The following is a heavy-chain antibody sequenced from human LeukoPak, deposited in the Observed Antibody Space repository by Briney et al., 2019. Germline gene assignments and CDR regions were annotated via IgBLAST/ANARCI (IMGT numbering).Heavy chain of an antibody. Sequence: SVKVSCKTSGVTYSSYPISWVRQAPGQGLVWMGGIIPVFGIVDYAQKFQGRVTITADKSTSTAYMELSSLRSEDTAVYYCARVTVAGPGTFDIWGQGTMVTVSS. CDR1: GVTYSSYP. CDR2: IIPVFGIV. V-gene: IGHV1-69*10. J-gene: IGHJ3*02. CDR3: ARVTVAGPGTFDI. D-gene: IGHD6-19*01.